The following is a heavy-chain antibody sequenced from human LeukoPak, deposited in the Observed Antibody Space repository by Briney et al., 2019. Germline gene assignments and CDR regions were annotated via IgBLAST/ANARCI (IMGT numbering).Heavy chain of an antibody. Sequence: PGGSLRLSCAASGFTFSDYYMSWIRQAPGKGLEWVSYISSSGSTISYADSVKGRFTISRDNAKNSLFLQMNSLRAEDTAVYYCASTGYYDSSGYPTYYYFDYWGQGTLVTVSS. CDR1: GFTFSDYY. CDR2: ISSSGSTI. D-gene: IGHD3-22*01. CDR3: ASTGYYDSSGYPTYYYFDY. J-gene: IGHJ4*02. V-gene: IGHV3-11*01.